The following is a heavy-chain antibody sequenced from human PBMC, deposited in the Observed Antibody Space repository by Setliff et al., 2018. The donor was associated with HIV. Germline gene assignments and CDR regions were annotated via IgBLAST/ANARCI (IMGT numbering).Heavy chain of an antibody. CDR1: GGSVSGGDNY. CDR3: ARDRGEVLPSAITSYSYYYMDV. D-gene: IGHD2-2*01. Sequence: SLTCTVSGGSVSGGDNYWSWIRQHPGKGLEWIGHIKNSGNTDYNPSLKSRVTISLDTSKNQFSLKLSSVTAADTAVYFCARDRGEVLPSAITSYSYYYMDVWGKGTSVTVS. CDR2: IKNSGNT. V-gene: IGHV4-31*03. J-gene: IGHJ6*03.